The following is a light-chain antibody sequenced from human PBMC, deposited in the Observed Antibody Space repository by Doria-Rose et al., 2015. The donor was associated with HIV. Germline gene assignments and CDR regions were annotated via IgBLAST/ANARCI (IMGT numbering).Light chain of an antibody. J-gene: IGKJ1*01. CDR3: HQYGTSWT. Sequence: FTQSPGTLSLSPGERATLSCRASQSFSSTYLAWYQQKPDQAPSLLIYDGSTRATGIPDRFSASGSGTDFTLTINRLEPEGFALYYCHQYGTSWTFGQGTKVEI. V-gene: IGKV3-20*01. CDR2: DGS. CDR1: QSFSSTY.